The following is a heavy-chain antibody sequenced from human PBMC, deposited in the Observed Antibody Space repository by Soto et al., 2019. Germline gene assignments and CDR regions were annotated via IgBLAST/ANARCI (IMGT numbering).Heavy chain of an antibody. Sequence: QVQLQESGPGLVRPSGTLSLTCAVSGASISSTTSGNWWSWVRQPPGKGLEWIGEIYHSGSTNYTASLKRRVNMSVYRSKNQVSLKLSSVTAADTAVYYCARMVGATLVDFWGQGTLVTVS. CDR3: ARMVGATLVDF. V-gene: IGHV4-4*02. J-gene: IGHJ4*02. D-gene: IGHD1-26*01. CDR2: IYHSGST. CDR1: GASISSTTSGNW.